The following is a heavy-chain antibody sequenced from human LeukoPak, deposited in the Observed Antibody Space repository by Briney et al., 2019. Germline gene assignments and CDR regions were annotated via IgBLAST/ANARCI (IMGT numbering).Heavy chain of an antibody. CDR1: GFTFSSYV. J-gene: IGHJ4*02. V-gene: IGHV3-23*01. CDR3: AKHDNGFLLY. Sequence: GGSLGLSCAASGFTFSSYVMSWVRQAPGKGLEGVSGISGSGGSTYYADSVKGRFTISRDNSKNTLYLQMNSLRVEDTAVYYCAKHDNGFLLYWGQGTLVTVSS. CDR2: ISGSGGST. D-gene: IGHD2-8*01.